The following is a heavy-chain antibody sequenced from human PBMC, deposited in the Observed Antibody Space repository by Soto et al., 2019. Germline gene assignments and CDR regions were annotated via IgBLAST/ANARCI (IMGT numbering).Heavy chain of an antibody. J-gene: IGHJ6*03. CDR1: GFTFSSYS. D-gene: IGHD3-10*01. CDR2: ISSSSSTI. V-gene: IGHV3-48*01. CDR3: ESYGSGSYSPYDPHHYYMGV. Sequence: GGSLRLSCAASGFTFSSYSMNWVRQAPGKGLEWVSYISSSSSTIYYADSVKGRFTISRDNAKNSLYLQMNSLRAEDTAVYYCESYGSGSYSPYDPHHYYMGVWGKGTTVTVSS.